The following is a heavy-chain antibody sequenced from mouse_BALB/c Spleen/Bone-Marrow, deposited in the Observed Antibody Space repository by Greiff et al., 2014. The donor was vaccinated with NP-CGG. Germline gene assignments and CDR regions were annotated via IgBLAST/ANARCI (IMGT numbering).Heavy chain of an antibody. CDR2: IDPANGNT. D-gene: IGHD2-14*01. J-gene: IGHJ2*01. CDR1: GFNIKDTY. CDR3: ARYRLGTDFDY. V-gene: IGHV14-3*02. Sequence: EVQLQQSGAELVKPGASVRLSCTASGFNIKDTYMDWVKQRPEQGLEWIGRIDPANGNTKYDPKFQGKATITADTSSNTAYLQLSNLTSEDTAVYYCARYRLGTDFDYWGQGTTLTVSS.